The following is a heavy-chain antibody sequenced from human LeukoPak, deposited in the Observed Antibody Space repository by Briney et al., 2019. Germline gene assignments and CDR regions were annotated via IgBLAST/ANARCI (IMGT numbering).Heavy chain of an antibody. J-gene: IGHJ4*02. CDR3: ARRRAAIFDY. D-gene: IGHD2-15*01. CDR1: GGSISSSSYY. Sequence: PSETLSLTCTVSGGSISSSSYYWGWIRQPPGKGLEWIGSIYYSGSTYYNPSLKSRVTISADTSKNQFSLKLSSVTAADTAVYYCARRRAAIFDYWGQGTLVTVSS. CDR2: IYYSGST. V-gene: IGHV4-39*01.